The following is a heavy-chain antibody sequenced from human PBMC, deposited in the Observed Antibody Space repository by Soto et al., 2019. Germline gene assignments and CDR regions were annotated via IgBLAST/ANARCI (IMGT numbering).Heavy chain of an antibody. J-gene: IGHJ6*02. Sequence: QVQLVQSGAEVKKPGSSVKVSCKASGGTFSSYTINWVRQAPGQGLEWMGGIIPIFGTANYAQKFQGRVTITADKSTSTAYMELSSVRSEDTAVYYCARDLRFFEGGYYYYGMDVWGQGTTVTVSS. CDR1: GGTFSSYT. D-gene: IGHD3-3*01. CDR3: ARDLRFFEGGYYYYGMDV. V-gene: IGHV1-69*06. CDR2: IIPIFGTA.